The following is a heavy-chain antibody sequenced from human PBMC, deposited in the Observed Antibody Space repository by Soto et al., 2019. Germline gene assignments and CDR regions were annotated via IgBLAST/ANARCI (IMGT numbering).Heavy chain of an antibody. V-gene: IGHV4-34*01. D-gene: IGHD7-27*01. Sequence: SETLSLTCAVYGGSFSGYYWSWIRQPPGKGLEWIGEINHSGSTNYNPSLKSRVTISVDTSKNQFSLRLSSVTAADTAVYYCARGWGRIFDYWGQGTLVTVSS. J-gene: IGHJ4*02. CDR3: ARGWGRIFDY. CDR1: GGSFSGYY. CDR2: INHSGST.